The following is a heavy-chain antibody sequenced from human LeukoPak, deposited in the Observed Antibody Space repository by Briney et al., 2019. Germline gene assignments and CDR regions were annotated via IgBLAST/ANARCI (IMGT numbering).Heavy chain of an antibody. J-gene: IGHJ4*02. V-gene: IGHV4-34*01. CDR1: GGSLSGYY. Sequence: PSETLSLTCAVYGGSLSGYYWSWIRQPPGKGLEWIGEINHSGSSYYNLSLKGRVTISLDTSKNQFSLKLSSVTAADTAVYYCARHRRLGTTTVTTLVSGFDYWGQGTLVTVSS. CDR3: ARHRRLGTTTVTTLVSGFDY. D-gene: IGHD4-17*01. CDR2: INHSGSS.